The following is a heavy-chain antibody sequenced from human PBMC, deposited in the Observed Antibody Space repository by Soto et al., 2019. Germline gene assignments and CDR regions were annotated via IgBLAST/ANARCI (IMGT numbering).Heavy chain of an antibody. CDR3: AREEVVVIAISAFDI. Sequence: GASVKVSCKTSGYTFSTYSMHWVRQAPGQRPEWMGWINTANGNTNYAQKLQGRVTMTTDTSTSTAYMELRSLRSDDTAVYYCAREEVVVIAISAFDIWGQGTMVTVSS. CDR1: GYTFSTYS. V-gene: IGHV1-3*04. D-gene: IGHD2-21*01. J-gene: IGHJ3*02. CDR2: INTANGNT.